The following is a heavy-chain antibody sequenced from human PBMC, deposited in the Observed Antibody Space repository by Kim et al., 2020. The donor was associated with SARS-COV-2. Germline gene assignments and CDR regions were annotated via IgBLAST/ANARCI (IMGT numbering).Heavy chain of an antibody. D-gene: IGHD6-13*01. CDR3: ARSSSSWYPPEDY. CDR2: IIPIFGTA. V-gene: IGHV1-69*13. CDR1: GGTFSSYA. J-gene: IGHJ4*02. Sequence: SVKVSCKASGGTFSSYAISWVRQAPGQGLEWMGGIIPIFGTANYAQKFQGRVTITADESTSTAYMELSSLRSEDTAVYYCARSSSSWYPPEDYWGQGTLVTGSS.